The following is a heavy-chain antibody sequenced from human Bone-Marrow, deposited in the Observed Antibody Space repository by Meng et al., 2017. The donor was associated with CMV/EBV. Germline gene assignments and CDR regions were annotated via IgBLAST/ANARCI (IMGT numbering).Heavy chain of an antibody. CDR1: GGSISSSSYY. CDR3: ARTFSRSWSSEGSDYFDD. V-gene: IGHV4-39*01. D-gene: IGHD6-13*01. J-gene: IGHJ4*02. CDR2: IYYSGST. Sequence: SETLSLTCTVSGGSISSSSYYWGWIRQPPGKGLEWIGSIYYSGSTYYNPSLKSRVTISVDTSKNQFSLKLSSVTAADAAVYYCARTFSRSWSSEGSDYFDDWGQGTLVTVSS.